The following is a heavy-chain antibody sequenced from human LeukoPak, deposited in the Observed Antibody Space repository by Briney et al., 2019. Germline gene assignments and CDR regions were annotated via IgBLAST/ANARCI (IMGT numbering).Heavy chain of an antibody. CDR1: GYTFTSYA. J-gene: IGHJ4*02. V-gene: IGHV1-3*01. D-gene: IGHD6-13*01. CDR3: AGGIIAAAGRFDY. Sequence: GASVKVSCKASGYTFTSYAMHWVRQAPGQRLEWMGWINAGNGNTKYSQKFQGRVTITRDTSASTAYMELSSLRSEDTAVYYCAGGIIAAAGRFDYWGQGTLVTVSS. CDR2: INAGNGNT.